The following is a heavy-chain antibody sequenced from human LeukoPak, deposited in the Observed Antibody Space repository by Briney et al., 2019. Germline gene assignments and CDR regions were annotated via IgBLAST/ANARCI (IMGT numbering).Heavy chain of an antibody. D-gene: IGHD6-19*01. CDR2: ISSSSSTI. J-gene: IGHJ3*02. Sequence: PGGSLRLSCAVSGFTFSDYHMSWIRQAPGKGLEWVSYISSSSSTIYYADSVKGRFTISRDNAKNSLYLQMNSLRAEDTAVYYCARGIKVYSSGWYLRKTPTIDAFDIWGQGTMVTVSS. CDR1: GFTFSDYH. V-gene: IGHV3-11*04. CDR3: ARGIKVYSSGWYLRKTPTIDAFDI.